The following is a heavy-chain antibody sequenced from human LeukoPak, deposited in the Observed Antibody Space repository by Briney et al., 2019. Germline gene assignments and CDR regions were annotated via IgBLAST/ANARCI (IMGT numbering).Heavy chain of an antibody. Sequence: SSETLSLTCTVSGGSISSYYWSWIRQPPGKGLEWIGYIYYSGSTNYNPSLKSRVTISVDTSKNQFSLKLSSVTAADTAVYYCARHLIRPAVVYCGGDCYPGGMDVWGQGTTVTVSS. D-gene: IGHD2-21*02. V-gene: IGHV4-59*08. CDR3: ARHLIRPAVVYCGGDCYPGGMDV. CDR2: IYYSGST. CDR1: GGSISSYY. J-gene: IGHJ6*02.